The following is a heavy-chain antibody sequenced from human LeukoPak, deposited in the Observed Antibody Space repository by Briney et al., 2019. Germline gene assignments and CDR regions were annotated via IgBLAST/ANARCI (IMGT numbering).Heavy chain of an antibody. D-gene: IGHD3-22*01. CDR2: ISYDGSNK. CDR1: GFTFSSYA. CDR3: ARTITMIVVVLDY. J-gene: IGHJ4*02. V-gene: IGHV3-30-3*01. Sequence: GGSLRLSCAASGFTFSSYAMHWVRQAPGKGLEWVAVISYDGSNKYYADSVKGRFTISRDNSKNTLYLQMNSLRAEDTAVYYRARTITMIVVVLDYWGQGTLVTVSS.